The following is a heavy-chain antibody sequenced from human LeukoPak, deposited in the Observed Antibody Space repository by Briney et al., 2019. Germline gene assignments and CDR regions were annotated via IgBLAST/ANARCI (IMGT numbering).Heavy chain of an antibody. Sequence: GESLKISCEASGYSFTSYWISWVRQMPGKGLEWMGRIDPSDSYTNYSPSFQGHVTISADKSISTAYLQWSSLKASDTAMYYCARHEDYNDSFDIWGQGTMVTVSS. CDR1: GYSFTSYW. V-gene: IGHV5-10-1*01. J-gene: IGHJ3*02. CDR2: IDPSDSYT. D-gene: IGHD4-11*01. CDR3: ARHEDYNDSFDI.